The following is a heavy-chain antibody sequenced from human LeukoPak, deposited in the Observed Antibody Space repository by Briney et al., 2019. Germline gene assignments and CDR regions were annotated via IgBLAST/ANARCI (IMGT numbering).Heavy chain of an antibody. CDR2: ISHDGRSK. D-gene: IGHD3-10*01. J-gene: IGHJ4*02. CDR1: GFTFSSFG. Sequence: PVGSLSLSCAASGFTFSSFGMHWVRRAPGKGLEWVAIISHDGRSKYYADSVKGRFTISRDNSKNTLYLQMNSLRAEDTAVYYCARDLSPVVRASPMGYWGQGTLVTVSS. V-gene: IGHV3-30*03. CDR3: ARDLSPVVRASPMGY.